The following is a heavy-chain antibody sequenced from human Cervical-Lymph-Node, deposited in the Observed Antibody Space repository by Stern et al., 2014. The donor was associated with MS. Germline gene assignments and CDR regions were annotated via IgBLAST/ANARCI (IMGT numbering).Heavy chain of an antibody. CDR2: ITPLFGTA. Sequence: QVQLVQSGPEVKKPGSSVKVSCRASGDAFSNFDIGWVRQAPGQGPEWLGGITPLFGTANYAQRFQGRVTFTADESTSTTYMELRSLRSEDTAVYYCARHQGGLAAYWGQGTLVTVSS. CDR1: GDAFSNFD. J-gene: IGHJ4*02. V-gene: IGHV1-69*12. CDR3: ARHQGGLAAY. D-gene: IGHD6-13*01.